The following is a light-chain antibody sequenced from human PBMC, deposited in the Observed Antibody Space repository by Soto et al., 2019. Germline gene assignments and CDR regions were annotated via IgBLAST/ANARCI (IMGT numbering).Light chain of an antibody. V-gene: IGKV1-9*01. CDR1: QDISSS. Sequence: DIQLTQSPSFLSASVGDRVTITCRASQDISSSLAWYQQKPGKAPKILMYAASSLESWVPSRFNGSGSGTEFTLTFSSLQPDDFATYYCQQVNSFPPFTFGGGTTVEIK. CDR3: QQVNSFPPFT. CDR2: AAS. J-gene: IGKJ4*01.